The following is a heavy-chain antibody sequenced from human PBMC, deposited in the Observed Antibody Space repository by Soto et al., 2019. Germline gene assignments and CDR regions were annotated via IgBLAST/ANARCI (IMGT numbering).Heavy chain of an antibody. Sequence: SVKVSCKVSGYTLTELFMHWVRQAPGQGLEWMGGITPIFGTANYAQKFQGRVTITADESTSTAYMELSSLRSEDTAVYYCARESRYCSGGSCYFLPGIDYWGQGTLVTVSS. CDR3: ARESRYCSGGSCYFLPGIDY. CDR1: GYTLTELF. J-gene: IGHJ4*02. CDR2: ITPIFGTA. D-gene: IGHD2-15*01. V-gene: IGHV1-69*13.